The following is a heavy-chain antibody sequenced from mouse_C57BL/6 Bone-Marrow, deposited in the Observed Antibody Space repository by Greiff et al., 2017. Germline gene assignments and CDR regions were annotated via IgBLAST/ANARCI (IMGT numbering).Heavy chain of an antibody. J-gene: IGHJ1*03. D-gene: IGHD1-1*01. Sequence: VQLQQSGPELVKPGASVKLSCKASGYTFTSYDINWVKQRPGQGLEWIGWIYPRDGSTKYNEKFKGKATLTVDTSSSTAYMELHSLTSEDSAVYFWASDYGSSSWYFDDWGTGTTVTVSA. CDR2: IYPRDGST. V-gene: IGHV1-85*01. CDR3: ASDYGSSSWYFDD. CDR1: GYTFTSYD.